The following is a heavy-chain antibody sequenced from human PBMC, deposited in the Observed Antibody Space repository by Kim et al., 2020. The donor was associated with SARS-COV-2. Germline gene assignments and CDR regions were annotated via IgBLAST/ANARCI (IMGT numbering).Heavy chain of an antibody. CDR3: ARDPVTTVTTDYYFDY. D-gene: IGHD4-17*01. V-gene: IGHV3-7*03. Sequence: GGSLRLSCAASGFTFSSYWMSWVRQAPGKGLEWVANIKQDGSEKYYVDSVKGRFTISRDNAKNSLYLQMNSLRAEDTAVYYCARDPVTTVTTDYYFDYWGQGTLVTVSS. CDR1: GFTFSSYW. CDR2: IKQDGSEK. J-gene: IGHJ4*02.